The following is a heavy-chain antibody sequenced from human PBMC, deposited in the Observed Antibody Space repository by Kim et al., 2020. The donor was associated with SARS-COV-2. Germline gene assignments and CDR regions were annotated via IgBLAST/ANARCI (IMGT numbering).Heavy chain of an antibody. J-gene: IGHJ4*02. Sequence: SVKVSCKASGGTFSSYAISWVRQAPGQGLEWMGGIIPIFGTANYAQKFQGRVTITADESTSTAYMELSSLRSEDTAVYYCARDEDDDILTGYYWGQGTLVTVSS. CDR2: IIPIFGTA. CDR3: ARDEDDDILTGYY. CDR1: GGTFSSYA. D-gene: IGHD3-9*01. V-gene: IGHV1-69*13.